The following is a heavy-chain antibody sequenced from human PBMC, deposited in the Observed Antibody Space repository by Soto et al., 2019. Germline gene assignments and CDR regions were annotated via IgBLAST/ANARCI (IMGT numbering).Heavy chain of an antibody. CDR3: AKDMRLAAGTRNGTPLLSYYMDV. CDR2: ISWNSGSI. J-gene: IGHJ6*03. CDR1: GFTFDDYA. D-gene: IGHD6-13*01. Sequence: GGSLRLSCAASGFTFDDYAMHWVRQAPGKGLEWVSGISWNSGSIGYADSVKGRFTISRDNAKNSLYLQMNSLRAEDTALYYCAKDMRLAAGTRNGTPLLSYYMDVWGKGTTVTVSS. V-gene: IGHV3-9*01.